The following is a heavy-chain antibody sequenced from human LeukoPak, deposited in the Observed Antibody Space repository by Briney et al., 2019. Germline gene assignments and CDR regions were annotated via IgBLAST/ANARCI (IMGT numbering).Heavy chain of an antibody. Sequence: ASVKVSCKASGYTFTSYGISWVRQAPGQGLEWMGWISAYNGNTNYAQKLQGRVTMTTDTSTSTAYMELRSLRSDDTAVYYCAYDYGQWLGKHYYYYMDVWGKGTTVTISS. J-gene: IGHJ6*03. D-gene: IGHD6-19*01. CDR3: AYDYGQWLGKHYYYYMDV. CDR2: ISAYNGNT. CDR1: GYTFTSYG. V-gene: IGHV1-18*01.